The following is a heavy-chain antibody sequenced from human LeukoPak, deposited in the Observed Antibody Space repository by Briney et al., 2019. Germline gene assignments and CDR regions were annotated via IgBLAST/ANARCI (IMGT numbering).Heavy chain of an antibody. Sequence: PSETLSLTCTVSGDSISSSSYYWGWIRQPPGKGLEWIGNIYYSGSTYYNPSLKSRVTISEDTSKNQFSLKLSSVTAADTAVYYCARRSSSWYSKIDSWGQGTLVTVSS. CDR2: IYYSGST. J-gene: IGHJ4*02. CDR1: GDSISSSSYY. CDR3: ARRSSSWYSKIDS. V-gene: IGHV4-39*01. D-gene: IGHD6-13*01.